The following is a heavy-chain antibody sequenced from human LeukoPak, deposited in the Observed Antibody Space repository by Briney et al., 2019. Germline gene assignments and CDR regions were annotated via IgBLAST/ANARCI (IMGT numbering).Heavy chain of an antibody. V-gene: IGHV4-34*01. J-gene: IGHJ4*02. CDR3: ASPSPRGNYDSSGYYYYFDY. CDR1: GGSFSGYY. Sequence: SETLSLTCAVYGGSFSGYYWSWIRQPPGKGLEWIGEINHRGSSNYYPSLKSRVTISVDTSKNQFSLKLSSVTAADTAVYYCASPSPRGNYDSSGYYYYFDYWGQGTLVTVSS. D-gene: IGHD3-22*01. CDR2: INHRGSS.